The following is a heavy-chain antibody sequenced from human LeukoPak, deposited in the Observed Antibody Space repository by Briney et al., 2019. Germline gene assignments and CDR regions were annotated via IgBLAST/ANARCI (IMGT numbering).Heavy chain of an antibody. J-gene: IGHJ1*01. D-gene: IGHD4-23*01. Sequence: SETLSLTCSASGDSIRSGSFHWNWIRQPAGKGLEWIGRIYITGSTDYNPSLKSRVTMSVDTSNNQFSLKLTSVTAADTAVYYCAKSWGYAANSLHIQHWGQGARVIVSA. CDR1: GDSIRSGSFH. CDR2: IYITGST. V-gene: IGHV4-61*02. CDR3: AKSWGYAANSLHIQH.